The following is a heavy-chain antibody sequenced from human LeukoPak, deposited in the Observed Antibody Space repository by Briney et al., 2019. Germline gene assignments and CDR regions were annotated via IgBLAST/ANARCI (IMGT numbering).Heavy chain of an antibody. D-gene: IGHD6-6*01. J-gene: IGHJ4*02. Sequence: GASVKVSCKASGYTFTGYYMHWVRQAPGQGLEWMGWINPNSGGTNYAQKFQGRVTMTRDTSISTAYMELSRLRSDDTAVYYCARDIAARSPASDYWGQGTLVTVSS. CDR1: GYTFTGYY. V-gene: IGHV1-2*02. CDR3: ARDIAARSPASDY. CDR2: INPNSGGT.